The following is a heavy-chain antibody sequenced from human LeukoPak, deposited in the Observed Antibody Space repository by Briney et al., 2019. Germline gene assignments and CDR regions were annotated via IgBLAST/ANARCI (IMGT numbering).Heavy chain of an antibody. Sequence: SETLSLTCTVSGGSISSGGYYWSWIRQHPGKGLEWIGYIYYSGSTYYNPSLKSRVTISVDTSKNQFSLKLSSVTAADTAVYYCARASTSCYSICPTFDYWGQGTLVTGSS. V-gene: IGHV4-31*03. D-gene: IGHD2-2*01. J-gene: IGHJ4*02. CDR3: ARASTSCYSICPTFDY. CDR1: GGSISSGGYY. CDR2: IYYSGST.